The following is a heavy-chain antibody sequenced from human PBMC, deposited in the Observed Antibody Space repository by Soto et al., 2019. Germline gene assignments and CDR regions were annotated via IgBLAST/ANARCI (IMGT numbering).Heavy chain of an antibody. Sequence: ASVKVSCKASGYTFTGYYMHWVRQAPGQGLEWMGWINPNSGGTNYAQKFQGRVTMTRDTSISTAYMELSRLRSDDTAVYYCARSLPPSDSSSWSLVYYYHGMDVWGQGTTVTSP. J-gene: IGHJ6*02. D-gene: IGHD6-13*01. CDR2: INPNSGGT. V-gene: IGHV1-2*02. CDR3: ARSLPPSDSSSWSLVYYYHGMDV. CDR1: GYTFTGYY.